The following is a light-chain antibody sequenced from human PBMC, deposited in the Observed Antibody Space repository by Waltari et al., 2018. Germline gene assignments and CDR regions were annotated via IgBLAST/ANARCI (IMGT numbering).Light chain of an antibody. J-gene: IGKJ5*01. CDR2: AAS. V-gene: IGKV1-27*01. Sequence: DIQMTQSPSSLSASVGDRVTITCRASQGIANYLAWYQQKTGKVPKLLIYAASTLHSGVPSRFSGSGSGTDFTLTISSLQPEDVATYYCQKYNSAPSITFGQGTRLEIK. CDR3: QKYNSAPSIT. CDR1: QGIANY.